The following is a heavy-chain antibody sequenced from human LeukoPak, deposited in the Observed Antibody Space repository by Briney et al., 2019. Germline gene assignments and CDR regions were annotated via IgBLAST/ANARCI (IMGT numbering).Heavy chain of an antibody. CDR2: INTDGSTI. CDR1: GFTFSSYW. V-gene: IGHV3-74*03. J-gene: IGHJ4*02. D-gene: IGHD3-16*02. CDR3: ARAGSYRFDY. Sequence: GGSLRLSCAPSGFTFSSYWMHWIRQAPGKGLEWVLRINTDGSTITYADSVKGRFTISRDNARNTLYLQMNSLRDEDTAVYYCARAGSYRFDYWGQGTLVTVSS.